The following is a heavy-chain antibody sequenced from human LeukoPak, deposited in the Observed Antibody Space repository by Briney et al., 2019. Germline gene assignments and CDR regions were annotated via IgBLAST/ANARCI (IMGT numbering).Heavy chain of an antibody. D-gene: IGHD3-22*01. CDR3: ARDTRYGYYYDSSGYDHSFDY. Sequence: PGGSLRLSCAASGFTFSSYSMNWVRQAPGKGLEWVSSISSSSSYIYYADSVKGRFTISRDNAKNSLYLQMNSLRAGDTAVYHCARDTRYGYYYDSSGYDHSFDYWGQGTLVTVSS. J-gene: IGHJ4*02. CDR2: ISSSSSYI. CDR1: GFTFSSYS. V-gene: IGHV3-21*01.